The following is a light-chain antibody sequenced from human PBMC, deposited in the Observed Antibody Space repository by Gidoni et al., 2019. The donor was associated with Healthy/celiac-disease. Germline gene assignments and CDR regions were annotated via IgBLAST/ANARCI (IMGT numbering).Light chain of an antibody. CDR3: AAWDDSLNGQV. V-gene: IGLV1-44*01. CDR1: RSNIGSNT. CDR2: SNN. Sequence: QSVLTPPPSAYGTPGQMVTSSCSGSRSNIGSNTGNGYQQLPGTAPKLLIYSNNQRPSGVPDLFPVSKSGTSASRAISGPQVEDEADYYCAAWDDSLNGQVFGGGTKLTVL. J-gene: IGLJ2*01.